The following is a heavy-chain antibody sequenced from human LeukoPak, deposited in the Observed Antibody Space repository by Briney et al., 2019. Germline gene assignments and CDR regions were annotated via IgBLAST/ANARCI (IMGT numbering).Heavy chain of an antibody. CDR1: GFTFSRYS. V-gene: IGHV3-21*01. CDR3: ARDRGLSSDWYEGYYFGY. D-gene: IGHD6-19*01. CDR2: IISSSSYI. Sequence: GGSLRLFCAASGFTFSRYSMNWVRQAPGKGLEWVSSIISSSSYIYYADSVKGRFTVSRDNAKNSLYLQMNSLRAEDTAVYYCARDRGLSSDWYEGYYFGYWGQGTLVTVSS. J-gene: IGHJ4*02.